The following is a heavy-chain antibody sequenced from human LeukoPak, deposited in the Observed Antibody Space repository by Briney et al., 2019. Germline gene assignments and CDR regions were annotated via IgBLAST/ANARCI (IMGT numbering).Heavy chain of an antibody. Sequence: PGGSLRLSCAASGLSLTTHGMHWVRQAPGKGLEWVAVIWYDGSNKYYADSVKGRFTISRDNSKNTLYLQMNSLRAEDTAVYYCASVYSYGWFDHWGQGTLVTVSS. CDR2: IWYDGSNK. J-gene: IGHJ5*02. D-gene: IGHD5-18*01. CDR1: GLSLTTHG. CDR3: ASVYSYGWFDH. V-gene: IGHV3-33*01.